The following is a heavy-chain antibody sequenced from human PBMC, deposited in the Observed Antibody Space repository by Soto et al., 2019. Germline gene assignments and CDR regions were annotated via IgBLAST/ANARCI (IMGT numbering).Heavy chain of an antibody. D-gene: IGHD5-18*01. Sequence: GGSLRLSCAVAGVTLSNVWMNWVRQAPGKGPEWVGRIKSKTDGGTVDYAAPVKDRFTISRGDSENTLYLQMNSLKTEDTAVYYCSHGYYQYFESWGQGTLVTVSS. CDR1: GVTLSNVW. CDR2: IKSKTDGGTV. V-gene: IGHV3-15*07. J-gene: IGHJ4*02. CDR3: SHGYYQYFES.